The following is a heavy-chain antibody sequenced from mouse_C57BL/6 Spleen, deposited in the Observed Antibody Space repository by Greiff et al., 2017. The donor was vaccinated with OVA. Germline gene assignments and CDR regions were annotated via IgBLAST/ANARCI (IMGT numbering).Heavy chain of an antibody. Sequence: VQLQQSGPELVKPGASVKISCKASGYTFTDYYMNWVKQSHGKSLEWIGDINPNNGGTSYNQKFKGKATLTVDKSSSTAYMELRSLTSEDSAVYYCARGTYDWYFDVWGTGTTVTGSS. CDR1: GYTFTDYY. V-gene: IGHV1-26*01. J-gene: IGHJ1*03. CDR2: INPNNGGT. CDR3: ARGTYDWYFDV. D-gene: IGHD3-3*01.